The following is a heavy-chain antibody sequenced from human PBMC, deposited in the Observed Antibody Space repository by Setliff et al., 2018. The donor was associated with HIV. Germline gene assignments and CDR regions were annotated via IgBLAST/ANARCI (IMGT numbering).Heavy chain of an antibody. J-gene: IGHJ4*02. CDR3: ARLPRQLLKGAAAYFDY. D-gene: IGHD5-18*01. V-gene: IGHV4-31*03. CDR1: GGSISSGGYY. Sequence: PSETLSLTCTVSGGSISSGGYYWSWIRQHPGKGLEWIGYIYYSGTTHYNSSLKSRVTISVDTSKNQFSLRLSSVTAADTAVYYCARLPRQLLKGAAAYFDYWGQGTLVTVSS. CDR2: IYYSGTT.